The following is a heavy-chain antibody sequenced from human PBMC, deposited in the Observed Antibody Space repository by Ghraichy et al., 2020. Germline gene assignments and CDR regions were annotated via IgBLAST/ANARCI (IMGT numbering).Heavy chain of an antibody. J-gene: IGHJ2*01. CDR2: IIPILGIA. CDR3: ARVTDGYNSVTWYFDL. Sequence: KGRIIPILGIANYAQKFQGRVTITADKSTSTAYMELSSLRSEDTAVYYCARVTDGYNSVTWYFDLWGRCTLFNVSS. V-gene: IGHV1-69*04. D-gene: IGHD5-24*01.